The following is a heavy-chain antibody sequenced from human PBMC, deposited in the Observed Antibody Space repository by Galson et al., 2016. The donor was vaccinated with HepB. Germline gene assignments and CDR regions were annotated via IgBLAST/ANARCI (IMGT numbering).Heavy chain of an antibody. V-gene: IGHV3-30-3*01. J-gene: IGHJ5*02. D-gene: IGHD6-13*01. CDR1: GFTFSSYA. CDR3: ARSSDSYSSNRRWFDP. CDR2: IPYDGSKK. Sequence: SLRLSCAASGFTFSSYAMHWVRQAPGKGLEWVAVIPYDGSKKYYADSVKGRFTISRDNSKNTLYLQMNSLRAEDTAVYYCARSSDSYSSNRRWFDPWGQGTLVTVSS.